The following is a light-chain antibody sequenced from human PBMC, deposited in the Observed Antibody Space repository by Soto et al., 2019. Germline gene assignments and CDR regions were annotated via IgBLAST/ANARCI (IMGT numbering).Light chain of an antibody. CDR3: QQYNNWPYT. Sequence: EIVMTKSPATLSVSPGERATLSCRASQSVSSNLAWYQQKPGQAPRLLIYGASTRATGIPARFSGSGSGTEFTHTISSLQSEDFAVYYCQQYNNWPYTFGQGTKLEIK. J-gene: IGKJ2*01. CDR2: GAS. CDR1: QSVSSN. V-gene: IGKV3-15*01.